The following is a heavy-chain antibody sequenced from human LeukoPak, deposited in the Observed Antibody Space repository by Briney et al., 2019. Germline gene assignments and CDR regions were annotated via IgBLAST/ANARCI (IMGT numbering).Heavy chain of an antibody. V-gene: IGHV3-30-3*01. J-gene: IGHJ4*02. CDR2: ISYDGSNK. Sequence: GRSLRLSCAASGFTFSSYAMHWVRQAPGKGLEWVAVISYDGSNKYYADSVKGRFTISRDNSKNTLYLQMNSLRAEDTAVYYCARVSYDSSGYYYDYWGQGTLVTVSS. D-gene: IGHD3-22*01. CDR1: GFTFSSYA. CDR3: ARVSYDSSGYYYDY.